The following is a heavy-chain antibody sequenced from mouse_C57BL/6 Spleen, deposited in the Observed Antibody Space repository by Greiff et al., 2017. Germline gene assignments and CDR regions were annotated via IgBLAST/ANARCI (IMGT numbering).Heavy chain of an antibody. CDR3: TRSKALYDGYALFAY. Sequence: VQLKQSGAELVRPGASVTLSCKASGYTFTDYEMHWVKQTPVHGLEWIGAIDPETGGTAYNQKFKGKAILTADKSSSTAYMELRSLTSEDSAVYYCTRSKALYDGYALFAYWGQGTLVTVSA. CDR2: IDPETGGT. V-gene: IGHV1-15*01. D-gene: IGHD2-3*01. J-gene: IGHJ3*01. CDR1: GYTFTDYE.